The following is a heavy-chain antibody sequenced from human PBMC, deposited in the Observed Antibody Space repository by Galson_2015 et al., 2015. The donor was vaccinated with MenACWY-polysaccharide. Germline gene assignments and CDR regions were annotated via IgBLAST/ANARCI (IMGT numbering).Heavy chain of an antibody. CDR2: ISGSGGST. J-gene: IGHJ3*02. Sequence: SLRLSCAASGFTFSSYAMSWVRQAPGKGLEWVSAISGSGGSTYYADSVKGRFTISRDNSKNTLYLQMNSLRAEDTAVYYRAKEESRLASAGNAFDIWGQGTMVTVSS. V-gene: IGHV3-23*01. D-gene: IGHD1-14*01. CDR3: AKEESRLASAGNAFDI. CDR1: GFTFSSYA.